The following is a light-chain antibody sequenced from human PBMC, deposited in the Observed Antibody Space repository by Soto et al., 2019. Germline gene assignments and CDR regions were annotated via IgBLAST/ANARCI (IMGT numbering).Light chain of an antibody. CDR1: SSDVGGYNY. Sequence: QSALTQPASVSGSPGQSITLSCTGTSSDVGGYNYVSWYQQHPGKAPKLMIYEVSNRPSGVPNRFSGSKSGNTASLTISGLQAEDEADYYCTSYSSSKSLYVFGTGTQLTVL. CDR3: TSYSSSKSLYV. V-gene: IGLV2-14*01. J-gene: IGLJ1*01. CDR2: EVS.